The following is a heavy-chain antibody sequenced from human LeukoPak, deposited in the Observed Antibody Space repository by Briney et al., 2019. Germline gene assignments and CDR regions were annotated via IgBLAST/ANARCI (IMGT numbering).Heavy chain of an antibody. D-gene: IGHD2-15*01. CDR2: ISSSSSYI. V-gene: IGHV3-21*01. J-gene: IGHJ4*02. CDR3: ARGRYCSGGSCYVDY. CDR1: GFTFSSYS. Sequence: GGSLRLSCAASGFTFSSYSMNGVRQAPGKGLEWVSSISSSSSYIYYADSVKGRFTISRDNAKNSLYLQMNSLRAEDTAVYYCARGRYCSGGSCYVDYWGQGTLVTVSS.